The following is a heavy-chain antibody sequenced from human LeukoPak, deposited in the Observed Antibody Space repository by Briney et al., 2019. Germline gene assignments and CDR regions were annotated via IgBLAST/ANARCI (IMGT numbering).Heavy chain of an antibody. CDR1: GFTFSSYW. D-gene: IGHD6-25*01. CDR2: INSDGSST. Sequence: PGGSLRLSCAASGFTFSSYWMHWVRQAPGKGLVWVSRINSDGSSTSYADSVKGRFTISRDNAKNTLYLQMNSLRAEDTAVYYCARGGPYSSGLRHYYYGMDVWGQGTTVTVSS. J-gene: IGHJ6*02. CDR3: ARGGPYSSGLRHYYYGMDV. V-gene: IGHV3-74*01.